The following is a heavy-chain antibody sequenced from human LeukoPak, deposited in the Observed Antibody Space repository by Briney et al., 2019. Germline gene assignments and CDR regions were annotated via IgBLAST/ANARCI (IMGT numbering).Heavy chain of an antibody. CDR1: GGSFSGYY. Sequence: PSETLSLTCAVYGGSFSGYYWSWIRQPPGKGLEWIGEINHSGSTNYNPSLKSRVTISVDTSKNQFSPKLSSVTAADTAVYYCARGNQYSSSWYGYWGQGTLVTVSS. J-gene: IGHJ4*02. CDR3: ARGNQYSSSWYGY. D-gene: IGHD6-13*01. CDR2: INHSGST. V-gene: IGHV4-34*01.